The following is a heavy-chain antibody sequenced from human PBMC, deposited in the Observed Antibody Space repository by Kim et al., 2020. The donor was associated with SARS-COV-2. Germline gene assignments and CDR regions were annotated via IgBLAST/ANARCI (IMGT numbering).Heavy chain of an antibody. Sequence: SPSFQGHVTISADKSISTAYLQWSSLKASDTAMYYCARHLTGGIAAVDYWGQGTLVTVSS. CDR3: ARHLTGGIAAVDY. V-gene: IGHV5-10-1*01. J-gene: IGHJ4*02. D-gene: IGHD6-13*01.